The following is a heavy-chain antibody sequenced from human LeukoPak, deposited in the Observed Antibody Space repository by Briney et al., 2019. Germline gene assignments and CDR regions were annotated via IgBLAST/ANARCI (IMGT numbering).Heavy chain of an antibody. J-gene: IGHJ4*02. D-gene: IGHD2-15*01. CDR1: GGTFSSYA. V-gene: IGHV1-69*04. Sequence: SVKDSCKASGGTFSSYAISWVRQAPGQGLEWMGRIIPTLGIANYAQKFQGRVTITADKSTSTADMEQRSLRSEDTAVYYCARGGLRPVIFYFDYWGQGTLVTVSS. CDR3: ARGGLRPVIFYFDY. CDR2: IIPTLGIA.